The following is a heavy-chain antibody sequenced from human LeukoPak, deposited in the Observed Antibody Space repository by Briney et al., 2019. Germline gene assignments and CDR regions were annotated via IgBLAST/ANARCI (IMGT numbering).Heavy chain of an antibody. J-gene: IGHJ4*02. CDR1: GGSISSYY. D-gene: IGHD1-26*01. V-gene: IGHV4-39*07. CDR3: ARDGSVGATYYFDY. Sequence: TSETLSLTCTVSGGSISSYYWGWIRQPPGKGLEWIGSIYYSGSTYYNPSLKSRVTISVDTSKNQFSLKLSSVTAADTAVYYCARDGSVGATYYFDYWGQGTLVTVSS. CDR2: IYYSGST.